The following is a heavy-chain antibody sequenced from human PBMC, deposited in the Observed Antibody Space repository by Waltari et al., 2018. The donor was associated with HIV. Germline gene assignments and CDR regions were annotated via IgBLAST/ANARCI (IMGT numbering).Heavy chain of an antibody. Sequence: QLQLQESGPGLVQPSETLSLTCTVSGGSISSSSYFWGWLRQSPGQGLDWIGSTFYNGSANYNPSLKSRATLSVDTSKNQFSLKLNSVTAADTAVYYCARSPRGEQWLAYWGQGTLVTVSS. D-gene: IGHD6-19*01. CDR2: TFYNGSA. CDR3: ARSPRGEQWLAY. V-gene: IGHV4-39*01. CDR1: GGSISSSSYF. J-gene: IGHJ1*01.